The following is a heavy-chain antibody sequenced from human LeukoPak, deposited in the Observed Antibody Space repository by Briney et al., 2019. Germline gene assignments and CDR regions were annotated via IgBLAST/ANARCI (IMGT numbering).Heavy chain of an antibody. D-gene: IGHD4-11*01. Sequence: GESLKISCKGSGYRFTSDWIGWVRQMPGKGLEWMGIIYPGDSDTRYSPSFQGQVTISADKSISTAYLQWSSLKASDTAMYYCARAVLDYSTLYYFDYWGQGTLVTVSS. J-gene: IGHJ4*02. V-gene: IGHV5-51*01. CDR2: IYPGDSDT. CDR1: GYRFTSDW. CDR3: ARAVLDYSTLYYFDY.